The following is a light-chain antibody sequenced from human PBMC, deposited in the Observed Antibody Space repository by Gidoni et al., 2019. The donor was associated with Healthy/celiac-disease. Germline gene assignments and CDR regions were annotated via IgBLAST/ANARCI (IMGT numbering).Light chain of an antibody. CDR2: DAS. CDR3: QLQAT. CDR1: QDISNY. Sequence: DIQMTQSPSSLSASVGDRVTITCQASQDISNYLNWYQQNPGKAPKLLIYDASNLETGVPSRFSGSGSGTDFTFTISSLQPEDIATYYCQLQATFGQGTKLEIK. V-gene: IGKV1-33*01. J-gene: IGKJ2*01.